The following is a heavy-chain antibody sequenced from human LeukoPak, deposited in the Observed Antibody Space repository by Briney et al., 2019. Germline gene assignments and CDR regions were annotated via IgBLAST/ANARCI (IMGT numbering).Heavy chain of an antibody. CDR2: INPNSGGT. CDR3: ARGRGRVAGTVKINDAFDI. D-gene: IGHD6-19*01. J-gene: IGHJ3*02. CDR1: GYTFTGYY. Sequence: ASVKVSCKASGYTFTGYYMHWVRQAPGQGLEWMGWINPNSGGTNYAQKFQGRVTMTRDTSISTAYMELSSLRSDDTAGYYCARGRGRVAGTVKINDAFDIWGQGTMVTVSS. V-gene: IGHV1-2*02.